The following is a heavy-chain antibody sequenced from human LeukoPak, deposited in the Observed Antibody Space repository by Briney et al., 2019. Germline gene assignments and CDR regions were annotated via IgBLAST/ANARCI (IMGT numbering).Heavy chain of an antibody. CDR3: ARGYGYISD. V-gene: IGHV1-2*02. Sequence: ASVKVSCKASGYTFTGYYMHWVRQAPGQGLEWMGWINPNSGGTYYTRKFQGRVTMTRDTSITTAYMELSRLTSDDTAVYYCARGYGYISDWGQGTLVIVSS. D-gene: IGHD5-18*01. J-gene: IGHJ4*02. CDR2: INPNSGGT. CDR1: GYTFTGYY.